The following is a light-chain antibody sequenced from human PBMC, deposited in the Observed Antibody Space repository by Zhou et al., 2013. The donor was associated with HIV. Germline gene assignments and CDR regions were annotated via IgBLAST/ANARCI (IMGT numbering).Light chain of an antibody. Sequence: DIQMTQSPSSLSASVGDRVTITCRASQRISRYLNWYQQKPGKAPKLLIYAASTLQSGVPSRFSGSGSGTDFTFTISSLQPEDFATYYCQQADTFGPGDPRWRSN. CDR2: AAS. J-gene: IGKJ2*01. CDR3: QQADT. CDR1: QRISRY. V-gene: IGKV1-39*01.